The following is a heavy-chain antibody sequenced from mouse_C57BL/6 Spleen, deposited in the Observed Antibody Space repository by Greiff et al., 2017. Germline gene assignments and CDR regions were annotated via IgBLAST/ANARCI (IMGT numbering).Heavy chain of an antibody. J-gene: IGHJ4*01. CDR2: ISGGGGNT. CDR3: ARDYYGSSYENDYAMDY. V-gene: IGHV5-9*01. D-gene: IGHD1-1*01. Sequence: EVMLVESGGGLVKPGGSLKLSCAASGFTFSSYTMSWVRQTPEKRLEWVATISGGGGNTYYPDSVKGRFTISRDNAKNTLYLQMSSLRSEDTALYYCARDYYGSSYENDYAMDYWGQGTSVTVSS. CDR1: GFTFSSYT.